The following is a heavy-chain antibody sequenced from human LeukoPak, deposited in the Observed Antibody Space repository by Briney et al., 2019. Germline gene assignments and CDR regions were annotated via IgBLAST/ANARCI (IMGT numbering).Heavy chain of an antibody. CDR3: AKDLRGSTSYFDY. CDR1: GFTFSSYG. V-gene: IGHV3-30*02. CDR2: IRYDGSNK. D-gene: IGHD6-25*01. J-gene: IGHJ4*02. Sequence: GSLRLSCAASGFTFSSYGMHWVRQAPGKGLEGVAFIRYDGSNKYYADSVKGRFTISRDNSKNTLYLQMNSLRAEDTAVYYCAKDLRGSTSYFDYWGQGTLVTVSS.